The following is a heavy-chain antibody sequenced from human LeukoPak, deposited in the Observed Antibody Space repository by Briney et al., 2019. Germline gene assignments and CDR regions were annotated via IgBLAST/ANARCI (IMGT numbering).Heavy chain of an antibody. V-gene: IGHV3-72*01. D-gene: IGHD4-17*01. CDR3: ARGFDYGDGFDY. CDR1: GFRLRNHY. CDR2: TRNRDDSYTT. Sequence: GGSLSLSCAASGFRLRNHYMDWVRQAPGKGLEWVGRTRNRDDSYTTEYAASVRGRFIISRDDSKHSLFLQMNSLKTEDTAVYFCARGFDYGDGFDYWGQGTLVTVSS. J-gene: IGHJ4*02.